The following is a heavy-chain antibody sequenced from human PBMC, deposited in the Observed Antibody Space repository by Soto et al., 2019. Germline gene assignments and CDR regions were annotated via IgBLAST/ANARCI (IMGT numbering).Heavy chain of an antibody. CDR1: GGTFSSYA. J-gene: IGHJ4*02. V-gene: IGHV1-69*13. Sequence: AAVKVSCKASGGTFSSYAISWVRQAPGQGLEWMGGLIPIFGTANYAQKFQGRVTITADESTSTAYMELSSLRSEDTAVYYCTREVEYASVHWGQGTLVTVSS. D-gene: IGHD2-2*01. CDR3: TREVEYASVH. CDR2: LIPIFGTA.